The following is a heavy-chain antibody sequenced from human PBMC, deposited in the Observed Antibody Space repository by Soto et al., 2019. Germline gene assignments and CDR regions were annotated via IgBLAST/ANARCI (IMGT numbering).Heavy chain of an antibody. D-gene: IGHD2-8*01. CDR3: AKDKGYCTNGVCYPYYFDY. CDR2: ISGSGGST. Sequence: EVQLLESGGGLVQPGGSLRLSCAASGFTFSSYAMSWVRQAPGKGLEWVSAISGSGGSTYYADSVKGRFTISRDNSKNKLYLQMNSLRAEDTAVYYCAKDKGYCTNGVCYPYYFDYWGQGTLVTVSS. CDR1: GFTFSSYA. V-gene: IGHV3-23*01. J-gene: IGHJ4*02.